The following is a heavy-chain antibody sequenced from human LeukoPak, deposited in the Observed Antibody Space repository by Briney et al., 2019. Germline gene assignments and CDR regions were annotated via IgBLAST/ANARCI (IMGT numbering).Heavy chain of an antibody. CDR2: IYYSGIT. D-gene: IGHD3-16*01. J-gene: IGHJ4*02. CDR3: ARLPRGLIRSY. CDR1: GGSISSNSYY. Sequence: SETLSLTCTVSGGSISSNSYYWGWIRQPPGKGLEWIGSIYYSGITYYNPSLKSRVTISVDTSKNQFSLKLSSVTAADTAVYYCARLPRGLIRSYWGQGTLVTVSS. V-gene: IGHV4-39*01.